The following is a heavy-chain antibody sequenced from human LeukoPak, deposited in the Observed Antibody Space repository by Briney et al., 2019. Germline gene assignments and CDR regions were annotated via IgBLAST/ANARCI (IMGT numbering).Heavy chain of an antibody. CDR2: IYHSGST. J-gene: IGHJ5*02. Sequence: SQTLSLTCAVSGGSISSGGYSWSWIRQPPGKGLEWIGYIYHSGSTYYNPSLKSRVTISVDRSKNQFSLKLSSVTAADTAVYYCARLIVVVAATPGVPSQFGWFDPWGQGTLVTVSS. CDR3: ARLIVVVAATPGVPSQFGWFDP. V-gene: IGHV4-30-2*01. CDR1: GGSISSGGYS. D-gene: IGHD2-15*01.